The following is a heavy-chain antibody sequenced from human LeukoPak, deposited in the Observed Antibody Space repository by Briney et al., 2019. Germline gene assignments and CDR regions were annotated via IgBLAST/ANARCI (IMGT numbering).Heavy chain of an antibody. Sequence: PSETLSLTCTVSGGSISSSYWSWIRQPPGKGLEWIGYIYYSGSPNYNPSLKSRVTISVDTSKNQFSLKLSSVTAADTAVYYCARDLGIAARSDYWGQGTLVTVSS. CDR2: IYYSGSP. CDR1: GGSISSSY. V-gene: IGHV4-59*12. J-gene: IGHJ4*02. D-gene: IGHD6-6*01. CDR3: ARDLGIAARSDY.